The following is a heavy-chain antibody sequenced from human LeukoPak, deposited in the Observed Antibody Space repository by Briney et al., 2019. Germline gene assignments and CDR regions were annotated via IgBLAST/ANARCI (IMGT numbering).Heavy chain of an antibody. D-gene: IGHD2-15*01. CDR3: ARRVDATRWFGP. Sequence: GGSLRLSCSASGSSFSNYFMHWVRQAPGEGLVWVSRISGDGTTTIYADSVKGRFTISRDNAKNTLYLQMNSLRAEDTAVYYCARRVDATRWFGPWGQGALVTVSS. J-gene: IGHJ5*02. V-gene: IGHV3-74*01. CDR2: ISGDGTTT. CDR1: GSSFSNYF.